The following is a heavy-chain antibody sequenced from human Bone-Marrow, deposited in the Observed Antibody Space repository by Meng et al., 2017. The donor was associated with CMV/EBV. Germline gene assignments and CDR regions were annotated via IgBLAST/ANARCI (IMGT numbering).Heavy chain of an antibody. V-gene: IGHV3-74*01. CDR1: GFTFSSYW. J-gene: IGHJ4*02. CDR2: INSDGSSA. D-gene: IGHD6-19*01. CDR3: ARESSSSGWLRR. Sequence: GGSLRLSCAASGFTFSSYWMHWVRQAPGKGLVWVSRINSDGSSASHADSVKGRFTISRDNAKNTLYLQMNSLRAEDTAVYYCARESSSSGWLRRWGQGTLVTVSS.